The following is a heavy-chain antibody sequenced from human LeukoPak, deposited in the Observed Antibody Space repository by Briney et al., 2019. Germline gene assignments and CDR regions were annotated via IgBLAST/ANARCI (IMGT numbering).Heavy chain of an antibody. Sequence: GASVKVSCKASGYTFTSYGISWVRQAPGQGLEWMGWISVYNGDTNYAQKFQGRVTMTRDTSTSTVYMELSSLRSEDTAVYYCARFGHPVKSWFVAGTDDYWGQGTLVTVSS. CDR1: GYTFTSYG. CDR2: ISVYNGDT. D-gene: IGHD6-19*01. CDR3: ARFGHPVKSWFVAGTDDY. V-gene: IGHV1-18*01. J-gene: IGHJ4*02.